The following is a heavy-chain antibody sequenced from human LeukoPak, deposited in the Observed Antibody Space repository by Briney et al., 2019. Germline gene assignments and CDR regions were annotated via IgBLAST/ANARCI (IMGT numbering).Heavy chain of an antibody. V-gene: IGHV4-61*09. CDR2: IHISGST. J-gene: IGHJ6*03. CDR3: ARDGYRGYSGYGAGYYYMDV. D-gene: IGHD5-12*01. Sequence: SETLSLTCTVSGGSISSGYCWSWIRQPAGKGLEWIGHIHISGSTNYNPSLKSRVTISLDKSKNQFSLKLSSVTAADTAVYYCARDGYRGYSGYGAGYYYMDVWGKGTTVTISS. CDR1: GGSISSGYC.